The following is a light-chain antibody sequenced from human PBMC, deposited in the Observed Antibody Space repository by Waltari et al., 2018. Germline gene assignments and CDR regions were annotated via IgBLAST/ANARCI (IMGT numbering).Light chain of an antibody. Sequence: DVVMPQSPLSLPVTLGQPASISCKSSQSLVHSDGNTYLNWFHQRPGQSPRRLIYKVSNRDSGVPDRFSGSGSGTDFTLKISRVEAEDVGVYYCMQSIHWPWTFGQGTKVEIK. CDR1: QSLVHSDGNTY. CDR2: KVS. CDR3: MQSIHWPWT. J-gene: IGKJ1*01. V-gene: IGKV2-30*02.